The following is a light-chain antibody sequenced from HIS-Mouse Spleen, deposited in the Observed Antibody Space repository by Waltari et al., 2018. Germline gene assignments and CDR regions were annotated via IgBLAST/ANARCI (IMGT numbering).Light chain of an antibody. CDR1: SGHSSYT. V-gene: IGLV4-69*01. Sequence: QLVLTQSPSASASLGASVKLTCTLSSGHSSYTIAWHQQQPEKGPRYLMKLNSDGSHSKGDGIPDGFSGSSSGAERYLTISSLQSEDEADYYCQTWGTGIQWVFGGGTKLTVL. J-gene: IGLJ3*02. CDR3: QTWGTGIQWV. CDR2: LNSDGSH.